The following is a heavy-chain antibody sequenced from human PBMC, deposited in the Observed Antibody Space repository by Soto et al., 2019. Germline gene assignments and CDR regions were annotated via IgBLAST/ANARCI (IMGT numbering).Heavy chain of an antibody. CDR2: ISGSGGST. V-gene: IGHV3-23*01. D-gene: IGHD1-26*01. Sequence: EVQLLESGGGWVQPGGSLRLSCAASGFTFSSYAMNWVRQAPGKGLEWVSVISGSGGSTYYADSVKGRFSISRDSSKNTLDLQMNSLRAEDTAVYYCAKRGSGSYFDYWGQGTLVTVSS. J-gene: IGHJ4*02. CDR1: GFTFSSYA. CDR3: AKRGSGSYFDY.